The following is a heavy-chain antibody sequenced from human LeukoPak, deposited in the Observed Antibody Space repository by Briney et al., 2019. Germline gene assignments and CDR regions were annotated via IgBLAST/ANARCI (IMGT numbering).Heavy chain of an antibody. CDR1: GFTFSSYA. Sequence: QAGGSLRLSCAASGFTFSSYAMHWVRQAPGKGLEWVAVISYDGSNKYYADSVKGRFTISRDNSKNTLYLQMNSLRAEDTAVYYCARELPFDYWGQGTLVTVSS. V-gene: IGHV3-30-3*01. CDR2: ISYDGSNK. J-gene: IGHJ4*02. D-gene: IGHD2-15*01. CDR3: ARELPFDY.